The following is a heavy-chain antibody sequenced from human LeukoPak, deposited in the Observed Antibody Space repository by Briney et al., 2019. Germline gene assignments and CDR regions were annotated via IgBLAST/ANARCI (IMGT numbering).Heavy chain of an antibody. CDR3: ARDHY. CDR1: GYTFTAYY. V-gene: IGHV1-2*02. Sequence: ASVKVSCKASGYTFTAYYMQWVRLAPGQGLEWMGWINPNSGGTDYAQKFQGRVTMTRDTSINTAYMVLSNLRSDDTAVYYCARDHYWGQGTPVTVSS. J-gene: IGHJ4*02. CDR2: INPNSGGT.